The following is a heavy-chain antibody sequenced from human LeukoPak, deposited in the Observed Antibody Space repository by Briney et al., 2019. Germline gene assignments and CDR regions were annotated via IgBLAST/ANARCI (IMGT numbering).Heavy chain of an antibody. CDR2: VYSGDNT. J-gene: IGHJ2*01. CDR1: GFTVSGNY. CDR3: ARDYFDGTEFCSYFDL. V-gene: IGHV3-66*01. D-gene: IGHD3-16*01. Sequence: PGGSLTLSCAVSGFTVSGNYMSWLRQAPGEGLAWVSLVYSGDNTYYADCVKGRFTISRDNSKNTLYLQMNRLRAEDTAVYYCARDYFDGTEFCSYFDLWGRGTLVTVSS.